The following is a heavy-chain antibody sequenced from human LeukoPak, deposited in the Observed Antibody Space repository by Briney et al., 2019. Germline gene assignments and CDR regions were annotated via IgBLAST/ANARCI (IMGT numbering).Heavy chain of an antibody. CDR1: GYTFTSYA. V-gene: IGHV1-3*03. J-gene: IGHJ3*02. D-gene: IGHD6-13*01. Sequence: ASVKVSCKASGYTFTSYAMHWVRQAPGQRLEWMGWINAGNGNTKYSQEFQGRVTITRDTSASTAYMELSSLRSEDMAVYYCARGIAAAGRIDAFDIWGQGTMVTVSS. CDR3: ARGIAAAGRIDAFDI. CDR2: INAGNGNT.